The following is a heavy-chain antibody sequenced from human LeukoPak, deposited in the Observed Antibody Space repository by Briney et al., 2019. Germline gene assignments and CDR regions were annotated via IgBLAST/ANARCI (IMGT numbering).Heavy chain of an antibody. CDR1: GYTLTSYA. D-gene: IGHD6-19*01. J-gene: IGHJ4*02. CDR2: INAGNGNT. V-gene: IGHV1-3*01. CDR3: ARVEVGRWLETFDY. Sequence: ASVKVSCKSSGYTLTSYAVHWVRQAPGQRLEWMGWINAGNGNTKYSQKFQGRVTITRDTSASTAYMELSSLRSEDTAVYYCARVEVGRWLETFDYWGQGTLVTVSS.